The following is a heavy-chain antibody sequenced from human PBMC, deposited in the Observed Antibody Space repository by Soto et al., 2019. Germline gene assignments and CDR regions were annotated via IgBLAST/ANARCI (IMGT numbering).Heavy chain of an antibody. J-gene: IGHJ6*02. V-gene: IGHV1-3*01. CDR3: ARDAVAGLYYYYYYGMDV. Sequence: ASVKVSCKASGYTFTSYAMHWVRQAPGQRLEWMGWINAGNGNTKYSQKFQGRVTITRDTSASTAYMELSSLRSEDTAVYYCARDAVAGLYYYYYYGMDVWGQGTTVTVSS. CDR1: GYTFTSYA. D-gene: IGHD6-19*01. CDR2: INAGNGNT.